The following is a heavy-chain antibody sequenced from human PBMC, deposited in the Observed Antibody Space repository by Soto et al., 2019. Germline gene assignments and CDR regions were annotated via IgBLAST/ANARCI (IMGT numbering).Heavy chain of an antibody. D-gene: IGHD5-12*01. CDR2: IYPGDSDT. CDR3: ARGDSGYVQWLVSYYFDY. CDR1: GYSFTSYW. J-gene: IGHJ4*02. V-gene: IGHV5-51*01. Sequence: GESLKISCKGSGYSFTSYWIGWVRQMPGKGLEWMGIIYPGDSDTRYSPSFQGQVTISADKSISTAYLQWSSLKASDTAMYYCARGDSGYVQWLVSYYFDYWGQGTLVTVSS.